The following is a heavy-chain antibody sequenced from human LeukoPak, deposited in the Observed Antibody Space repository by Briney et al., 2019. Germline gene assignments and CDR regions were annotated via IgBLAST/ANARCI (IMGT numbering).Heavy chain of an antibody. CDR3: ARVPNSMDV. CDR1: GYRLATYW. D-gene: IGHD4/OR15-4a*01. J-gene: IGHJ6*02. Sequence: GESLKISCKGSGYRLATYWIGRVRQMPGKGLEWMGSIYPDDSHTRYSPSFQGQVTISVDKSISTAYLQWSSLKASDSAIYFCARVPNSMDVWGQGTTVTVSS. V-gene: IGHV5-51*01. CDR2: IYPDDSHT.